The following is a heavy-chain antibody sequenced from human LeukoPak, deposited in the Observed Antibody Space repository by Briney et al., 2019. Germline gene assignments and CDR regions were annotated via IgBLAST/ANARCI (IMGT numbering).Heavy chain of an antibody. CDR1: GFTFSSYA. CDR3: AREAAGYHYYYGMDV. J-gene: IGHJ6*02. D-gene: IGHD6-13*01. V-gene: IGHV3-30*14. Sequence: GGSLRLSCAASGFTFSSYAMHWVRQAPGKGLEWVAVISYDGSNKYYADSVKGRFTISRDNSKNTLYLQMNSLRAEDTAVYYCAREAAGYHYYYGMDVRGQGTTVTVSS. CDR2: ISYDGSNK.